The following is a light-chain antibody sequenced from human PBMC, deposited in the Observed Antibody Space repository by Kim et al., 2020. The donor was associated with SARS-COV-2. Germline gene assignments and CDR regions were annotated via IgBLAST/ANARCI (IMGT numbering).Light chain of an antibody. V-gene: IGKV1-5*03. CDR2: KAS. CDR3: QQYNTYSPVT. Sequence: DIQMTQFPSTLSASVGDRVTITCWASQSISTWLAWYQQKPGKAPKLLIYKASTLESGVPSRFSGSGSRTEFTLTISSLQPDDFATYYCQQYNTYSPVTFGQGTKLE. J-gene: IGKJ2*01. CDR1: QSISTW.